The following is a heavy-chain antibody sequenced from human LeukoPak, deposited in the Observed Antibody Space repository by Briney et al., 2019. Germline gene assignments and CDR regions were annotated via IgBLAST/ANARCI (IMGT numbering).Heavy chain of an antibody. Sequence: ASVKVSCKASGYTFTVYSIHWMRQAPGQELEFVGRIDPNSGVTNYAQNFQGRVTMTTDTSVSTVYMELSRLTSDDTAVYYCAVSVQAPPIPTFDYWGQGTPVTVSS. CDR3: AVSVQAPPIPTFDY. CDR1: GYTFTVYS. V-gene: IGHV1-2*02. J-gene: IGHJ4*02. CDR2: IDPNSGVT.